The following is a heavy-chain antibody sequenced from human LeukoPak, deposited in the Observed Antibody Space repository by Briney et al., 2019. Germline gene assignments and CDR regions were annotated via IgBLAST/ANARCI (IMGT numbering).Heavy chain of an antibody. J-gene: IGHJ4*02. Sequence: GGSLRLSCAASGFIFSGYSMHWVRQAPGKGLEWVACIRYDGSNKYYADSVKGRFTISRDNSKNTLYLQMNSLRAEDTAVYYCARFPFIAARPEFDYWGQGTLVTVSS. CDR2: IRYDGSNK. CDR3: ARFPFIAARPEFDY. D-gene: IGHD6-6*01. CDR1: GFIFSGYS. V-gene: IGHV3-30*02.